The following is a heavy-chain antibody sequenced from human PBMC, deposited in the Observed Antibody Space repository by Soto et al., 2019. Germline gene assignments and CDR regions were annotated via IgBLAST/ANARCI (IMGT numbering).Heavy chain of an antibody. CDR3: AREGGWALTGPEYYYAMDV. D-gene: IGHD3-9*01. V-gene: IGHV3-74*01. Sequence: GGSLRLSCAASGFTFSSYWMHWVRQAPGKGLVWVSRINSDGSSTSYSDSVKGRFTISRDNARNTLYLQLNSLRAEDTAVYYCAREGGWALTGPEYYYAMDVWGQGTTVTVSS. CDR2: INSDGSST. J-gene: IGHJ6*02. CDR1: GFTFSSYW.